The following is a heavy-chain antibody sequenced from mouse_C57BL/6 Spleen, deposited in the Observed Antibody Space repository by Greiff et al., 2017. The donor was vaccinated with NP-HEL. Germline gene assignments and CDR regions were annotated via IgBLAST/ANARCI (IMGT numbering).Heavy chain of an antibody. D-gene: IGHD1-1*01. V-gene: IGHV3-6*01. CDR2: ISYDGSN. CDR3: ARGGTTVVAHWYFDV. CDR1: GYSITSGYY. Sequence: DVKLQESGPGLVKPSQSLSLTCSVTGYSITSGYYWNWIRQFPGNKLEWMGYISYDGSNNYNPSLKNRISITRDTSKNQFFLKLNSVTTEDTATYSCARGGTTVVAHWYFDVWGTGTTVTVPS. J-gene: IGHJ1*03.